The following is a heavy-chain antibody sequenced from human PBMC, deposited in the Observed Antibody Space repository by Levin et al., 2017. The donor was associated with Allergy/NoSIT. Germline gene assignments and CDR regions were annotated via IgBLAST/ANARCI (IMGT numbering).Heavy chain of an antibody. CDR1: GFTFSNYY. D-gene: IGHD2-2*01. Sequence: PGGSLRLSCAASGFTFSNYYMHWVRQAPGKGLVWVSRVIGDGSITDYADSVKGRFTISRDNARNTLYLQMNSLRAEDTAVYHCARGGCSSTSCLDNWGQGILVTVSS. CDR3: ARGGCSSTSCLDN. J-gene: IGHJ4*02. V-gene: IGHV3-74*01. CDR2: VIGDGSIT.